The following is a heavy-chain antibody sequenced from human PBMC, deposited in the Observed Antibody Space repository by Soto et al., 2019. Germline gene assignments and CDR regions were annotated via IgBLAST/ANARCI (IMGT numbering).Heavy chain of an antibody. CDR1: GFTFSTYA. CDR3: AKDPNGDYVGAFDF. D-gene: IGHD2-8*01. Sequence: EVQLLESGGGLVQPGGSLRISCAASGFTFSTYALTWVRQPPGKGLEWVAAITGSGAPANYADSVKGRFTISRDNSKNTLYLQMSSLPAEDTAVYFCAKDPNGDYVGAFDFWGRGTLVTVSS. J-gene: IGHJ3*01. CDR2: ITGSGAPA. V-gene: IGHV3-23*01.